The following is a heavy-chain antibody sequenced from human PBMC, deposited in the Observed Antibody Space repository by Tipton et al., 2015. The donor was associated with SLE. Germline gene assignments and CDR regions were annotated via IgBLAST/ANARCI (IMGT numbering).Heavy chain of an antibody. V-gene: IGHV4-59*01. J-gene: IGHJ4*02. CDR1: GGSITRFY. CDR3: ATNFPPDY. Sequence: TLSLTCTVSGGSITRFYWSWIRQAPGKGLEWIGYSDDIGSTNYNPSLKSRVTISVDTSKNQFSLKLSSVTAADTAIYYCATNFPPDYWGQGTLVTVS. CDR2: SDDIGST. D-gene: IGHD1-1*01.